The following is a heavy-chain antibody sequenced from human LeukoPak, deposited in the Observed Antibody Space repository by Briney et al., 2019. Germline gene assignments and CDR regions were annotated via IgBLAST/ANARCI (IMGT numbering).Heavy chain of an antibody. D-gene: IGHD5-18*01. CDR3: AREGTGMVSFDY. CDR2: ISSGGNTI. J-gene: IGHJ4*02. CDR1: GFTFSSYE. V-gene: IGHV3-48*03. Sequence: GGSLRLSCAASGFTFSSYEMNWVRQAPGKGLEWVSYISSGGNTIYYADSVKGRFTISRDNAKNSLYLQMNSLRAEDTAVYYCAREGTGMVSFDYWGQGTLVTVSS.